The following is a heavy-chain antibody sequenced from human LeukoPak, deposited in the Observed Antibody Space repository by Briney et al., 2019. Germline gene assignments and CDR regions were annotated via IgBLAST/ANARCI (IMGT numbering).Heavy chain of an antibody. J-gene: IGHJ4*02. V-gene: IGHV4-59*01. CDR3: AREDDYGDCDY. Sequence: SETLSLTCTVSGGSISSYYWSWIRQPPGKGLEWIGYIYDSGSTNYNPSLKSRVTISVDTSKNQFSLKLSSVTAADTAVYYCAREDDYGDCDYWGQGTLVTVSS. CDR1: GGSISSYY. CDR2: IYDSGST. D-gene: IGHD4-17*01.